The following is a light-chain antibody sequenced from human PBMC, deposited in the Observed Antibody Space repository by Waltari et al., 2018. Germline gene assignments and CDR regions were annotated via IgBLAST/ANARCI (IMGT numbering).Light chain of an antibody. V-gene: IGLV2-23*01. J-gene: IGLJ3*02. CDR2: EGS. Sequence: QSALTQPASVSGSPGQSITISCTGTPSDVGSYNLVSWYQQHPGKAPKLIIYEGSKWPSGVSNRFSGSKSGNTTSLTISGLQAEDEADYYCCSYVGSRVFGGGTKLTVL. CDR1: PSDVGSYNL. CDR3: CSYVGSRV.